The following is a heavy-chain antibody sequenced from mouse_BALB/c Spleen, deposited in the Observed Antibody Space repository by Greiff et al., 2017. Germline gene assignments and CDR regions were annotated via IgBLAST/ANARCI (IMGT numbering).Heavy chain of an antibody. Sequence: EVQLQQSGGDLVKPGGSLKLSCAASGFTFSSYGMSWVRQTPDKRLEWVATISSGGSYTYYSDSVKGRFTISRDNAKNTLYLQMSSLKSEDTAMYYCARHYYGSSPYYFDYWGQGTTLTVSS. CDR1: GFTFSSYG. CDR2: ISSGGSYT. V-gene: IGHV5-6*01. J-gene: IGHJ2*01. D-gene: IGHD1-1*01. CDR3: ARHYYGSSPYYFDY.